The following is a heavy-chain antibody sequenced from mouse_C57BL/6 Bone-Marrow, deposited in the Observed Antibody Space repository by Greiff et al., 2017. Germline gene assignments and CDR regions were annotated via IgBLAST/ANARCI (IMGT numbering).Heavy chain of an antibody. D-gene: IGHD2-5*01. J-gene: IGHJ2*01. CDR3: SREAYYSNRDDC. Sequence: EVKLVESGGGLVKPGGSLKLSCAASGFTFSSYAMSWVRQTPEKRLEWVATISAGGSYTYYPDNVKGRFTISRDNATNNLYLQMSHLKSEDTAMYYSSREAYYSNRDDCWGQGTTLTVSS. CDR2: ISAGGSYT. CDR1: GFTFSSYA. V-gene: IGHV5-4*01.